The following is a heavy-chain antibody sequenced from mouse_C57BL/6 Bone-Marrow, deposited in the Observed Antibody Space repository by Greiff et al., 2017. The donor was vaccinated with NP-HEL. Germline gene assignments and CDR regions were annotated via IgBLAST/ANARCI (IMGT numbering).Heavy chain of an antibody. CDR2: IHPNSGST. Sequence: VQLQQSGAELVKPGASVKLSCKASGYTFTSYWMHWVKQRPGQGLEWIGMIHPNSGSTNYNEKFKSKATLTVDKSTSTAYMQLSSLTSEDSAVYYCAQDGYYPFYYAMDYWGQGTAVTVSS. J-gene: IGHJ4*01. D-gene: IGHD2-3*01. CDR3: AQDGYYPFYYAMDY. CDR1: GYTFTSYW. V-gene: IGHV1-64*01.